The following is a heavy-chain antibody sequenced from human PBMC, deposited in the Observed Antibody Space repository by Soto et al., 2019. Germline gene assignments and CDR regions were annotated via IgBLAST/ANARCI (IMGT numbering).Heavy chain of an antibody. CDR1: GFSFSTYN. Sequence: EVQVVESGGGLVKPGGSLRLSCATSGFSFSTYNMNWVRQAPGKGLEWVSSINGRSNYKYYTDSVKGRFAISRDNPKNSLYLQMDRLRVDDTAVYYRVRDAVLVGSNSAFDSWGKGTLVTFSS. V-gene: IGHV3-21*02. CDR2: INGRSNYK. D-gene: IGHD1-26*01. CDR3: VRDAVLVGSNSAFDS. J-gene: IGHJ4*02.